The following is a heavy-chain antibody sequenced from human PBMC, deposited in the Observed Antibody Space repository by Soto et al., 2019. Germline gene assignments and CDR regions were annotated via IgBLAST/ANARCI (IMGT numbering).Heavy chain of an antibody. D-gene: IGHD2-2*01. CDR2: IIPIVGTG. CDR3: ARVVILVPTASTHYYDQMDV. J-gene: IGHJ6*02. V-gene: IGHV1-69*01. CDR1: GGTFSNYA. Sequence: QVQLVQSGAEVRKPGSSVTVSCKASGGTFSNYAISWVRQAPGQGLEWMGGIIPIVGTGSYAQKFQGRVTITADEPTTTAYMERSSLRFEDTAVYYCARVVILVPTASTHYYDQMDVWGPGTTVTVSS.